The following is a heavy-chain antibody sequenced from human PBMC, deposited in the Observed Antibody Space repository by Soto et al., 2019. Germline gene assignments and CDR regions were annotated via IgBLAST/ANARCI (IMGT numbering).Heavy chain of an antibody. Sequence: QVQLVQSGAAVKKPGSSVKVSCQASVGTFSSYAISWVRHAPGQGPDWMGGIIPIFGTANYAQKLQGRVTITADESTSTAYMELSSLRSEDTAVYYCARTHDYYGSVSDSPCEDYWGQGTLVTVSS. CDR1: VGTFSSYA. D-gene: IGHD3-10*01. V-gene: IGHV1-69*01. J-gene: IGHJ4*02. CDR2: IIPIFGTA. CDR3: ARTHDYYGSVSDSPCEDY.